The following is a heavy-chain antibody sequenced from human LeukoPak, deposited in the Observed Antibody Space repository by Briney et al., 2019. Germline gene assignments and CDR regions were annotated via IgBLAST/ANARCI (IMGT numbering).Heavy chain of an antibody. J-gene: IGHJ6*04. V-gene: IGHV3-53*01. Sequence: GGSLRLSCAASGFTVSSNYMSWVRQAPGKGLEWVSVIYSGGSTYYADSVKGRFTISRDNSKNTLYLQMNSLRAEDTAVYYCAGPLGYCSSTSCYDYYYGMDVWGKGTTVTVSS. CDR3: AGPLGYCSSTSCYDYYYGMDV. CDR2: IYSGGST. CDR1: GFTVSSNY. D-gene: IGHD2-2*01.